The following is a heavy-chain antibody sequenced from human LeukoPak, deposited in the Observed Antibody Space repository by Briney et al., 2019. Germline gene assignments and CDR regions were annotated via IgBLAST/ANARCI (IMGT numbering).Heavy chain of an antibody. CDR2: ISYDGSNK. CDR3: AKDHGDYDILTGSDY. CDR1: GFTFSSYG. D-gene: IGHD3-9*01. J-gene: IGHJ4*02. Sequence: GGSLRLSCAASGFTFSSYGMHWVRQAPGKGLEWVAVISYDGSNKYYADSVKGRFTISRDNSKNTLYLQMNSLRAEDTAVYYCAKDHGDYDILTGSDYWGQGTLVTVSS. V-gene: IGHV3-30*18.